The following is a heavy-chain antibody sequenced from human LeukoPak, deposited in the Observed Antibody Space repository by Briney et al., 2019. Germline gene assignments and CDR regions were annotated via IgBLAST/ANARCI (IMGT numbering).Heavy chain of an antibody. CDR2: INPNSGGT. CDR1: GYTFTGYY. V-gene: IGHV1-2*02. D-gene: IGHD6-13*01. CDR3: ARGAQLIRGGGFDY. J-gene: IGHJ4*02. Sequence: ASVKVSCKASGYTFTGYYMHWVRQAPGQGLEWMGWINPNSGGTNYAQKFQGRVTMTRDTSISTPYMELRRLRSAGTAAYFSARGAQLIRGGGFDYWGQGTLVTVSS.